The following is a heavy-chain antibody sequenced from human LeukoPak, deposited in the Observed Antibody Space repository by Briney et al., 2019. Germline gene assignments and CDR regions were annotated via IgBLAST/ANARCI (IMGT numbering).Heavy chain of an antibody. CDR2: INAGNGNT. CDR3: ARVRGYYDSSGYRY. V-gene: IGHV1-3*01. CDR1: GYTFTGYY. J-gene: IGHJ4*02. D-gene: IGHD3-22*01. Sequence: GASVKVSCKASGYTFTGYYMHWVRQAPGQRLEWMGWINAGNGNTKYSQKFQGRVTITRDTSASTAYMELSSLRSEDTAVYYCARVRGYYDSSGYRYWGQGTLVTVSS.